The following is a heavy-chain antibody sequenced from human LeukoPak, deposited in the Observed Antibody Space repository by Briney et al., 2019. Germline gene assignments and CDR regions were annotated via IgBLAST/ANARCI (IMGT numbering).Heavy chain of an antibody. CDR1: GFTFSSNA. V-gene: IGHV3-23*01. CDR3: ANLDSSRRGY. Sequence: GGSLRLSCAASGFTFSSNAMSWVRQAPGKGLEWVSALTGGGGVTYYADSVKGRFTISRDNSKNTLYLQMNSLRAEDTAVYYCANLDSSRRGYWGQGTLVTVSS. J-gene: IGHJ4*02. D-gene: IGHD6-13*01. CDR2: LTGGGGVT.